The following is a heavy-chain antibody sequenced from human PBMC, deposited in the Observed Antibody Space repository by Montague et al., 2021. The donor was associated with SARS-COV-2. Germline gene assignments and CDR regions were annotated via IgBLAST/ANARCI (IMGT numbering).Heavy chain of an antibody. D-gene: IGHD3-22*01. CDR1: GGSITDYY. CDR2: INHRGTS. CDR3: ARGRQHFNMIVVVMTGGEYYFDY. V-gene: IGHV4-34*01. Sequence: SETLSLTCAVYGGSITDYYWSWIRQPPGKGLEWIGEINHRGTSNYNPSFKSRVSISVDTSKNQFSLYLGSVTAADTAVYYCARGRQHFNMIVVVMTGGEYYFDYWAQGTLVTVSS. J-gene: IGHJ4*02.